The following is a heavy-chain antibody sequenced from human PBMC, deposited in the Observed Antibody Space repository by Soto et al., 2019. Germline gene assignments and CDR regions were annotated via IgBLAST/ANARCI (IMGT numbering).Heavy chain of an antibody. D-gene: IGHD6-13*01. J-gene: IGHJ4*02. CDR3: AKAYAAPGIAAAGTGNGNDY. CDR1: GFTFSSYG. CDR2: ISYDGSNK. V-gene: IGHV3-30*18. Sequence: GSLRLSCAASGFTFSSYGMHWVRQAPGKGLEWVAVISYDGSNKYYADSVKGRFTISRDNSKNTLYLQMNSLRAEDTAVYYCAKAYAAPGIAAAGTGNGNDYWGQGTLVTVSS.